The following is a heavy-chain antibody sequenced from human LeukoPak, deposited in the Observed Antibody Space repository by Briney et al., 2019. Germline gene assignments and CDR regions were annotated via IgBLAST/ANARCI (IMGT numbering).Heavy chain of an antibody. D-gene: IGHD5-18*01. CDR2: IYYSGST. V-gene: IGHV4-39*01. Sequence: SETLSLTCTVSGGSISSSSYYCGWIRQPPGKGLEWIGSIYYSGSTYYNPSLKSRVTISVDTSKNQFSLKLSSVTAADTAVYYCARHTIQLWASNSGYWSQGTLVTVPS. CDR3: ARHTIQLWASNSGY. CDR1: GGSISSSSYY. J-gene: IGHJ4*02.